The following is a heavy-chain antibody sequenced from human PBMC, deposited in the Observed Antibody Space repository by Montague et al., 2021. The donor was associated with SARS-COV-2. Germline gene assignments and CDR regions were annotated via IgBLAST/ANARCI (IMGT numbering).Heavy chain of an antibody. D-gene: IGHD1-1*01. CDR2: VHYTGST. V-gene: IGHV4-59*01. J-gene: IGHJ4*02. Sequence: SETLSLTCEVFGGSIHGYYWSLILRSPGKRLEWIRYVHYTGSTKYNPSLKTRVTLSLDTPKNHFSLRLNSVTAADTAVYYCARAQNICFIANCVNYFDLWGLGALVSVS. CDR1: GGSIHGYY. CDR3: ARAQNICFIANCVNYFDL.